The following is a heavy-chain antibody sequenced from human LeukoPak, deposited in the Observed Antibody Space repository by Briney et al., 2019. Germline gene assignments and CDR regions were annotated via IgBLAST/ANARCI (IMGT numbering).Heavy chain of an antibody. V-gene: IGHV4-61*02. CDR2: IYTSGST. D-gene: IGHD1-26*01. Sequence: SQTLSLTCTVSGGSISSGSYYWSWIRQPAGKGLEWIGRIYTSGSTNYKPSLKSRVTISVDTSKNQFSLKLSSVTAADTAVYYCARDPKWELLPYYYYYMDVWAKGPRSPSP. J-gene: IGHJ6*03. CDR3: ARDPKWELLPYYYYYMDV. CDR1: GGSISSGSYY.